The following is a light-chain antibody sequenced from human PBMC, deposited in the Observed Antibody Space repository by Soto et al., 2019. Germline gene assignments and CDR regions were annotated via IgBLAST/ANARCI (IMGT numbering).Light chain of an antibody. V-gene: IGLV2-14*01. CDR2: EVS. CDR3: SSYTSSHTYV. Sequence: QSALTQPASVSGSPGQSITVSCTGTSSDVGGYNYVSWYQQHPGKAPKLMIYEVSNRPSGVSNRFSGSKSGNTASLTISGLQAEGEADYFCSSYTSSHTYVFGSGTKLTVL. CDR1: SSDVGGYNY. J-gene: IGLJ1*01.